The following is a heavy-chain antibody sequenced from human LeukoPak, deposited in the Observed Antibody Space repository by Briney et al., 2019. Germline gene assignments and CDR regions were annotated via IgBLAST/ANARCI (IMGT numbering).Heavy chain of an antibody. J-gene: IGHJ3*02. Sequence: SETLSLTCTVSSGSLSSYYWSWIRQPPGKGLEWIGYIYYSGSTNYNPSLKSRVSMSVGTSKIQFSLKLSSVTAADTAVYYCARGNYYDLTTYYRAFDIWGQGTLVTVSS. V-gene: IGHV4-59*01. D-gene: IGHD3-22*01. CDR2: IYYSGST. CDR3: ARGNYYDLTTYYRAFDI. CDR1: SGSLSSYY.